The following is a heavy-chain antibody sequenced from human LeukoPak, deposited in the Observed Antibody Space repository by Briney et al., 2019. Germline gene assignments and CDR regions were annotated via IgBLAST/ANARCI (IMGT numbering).Heavy chain of an antibody. D-gene: IGHD1-1*01. Sequence: GGSLRLSCAVSGFTFSNFWMSSVRQAPGRGLEWVANIHPEGNEKYHVESVKGRFTISRDNTKNLLFLQMNGLRVEDTAVYYCARGDDFSGDHWGQGTLVTVSS. V-gene: IGHV3-7*04. CDR2: IHPEGNEK. CDR3: ARGDDFSGDH. CDR1: GFTFSNFW. J-gene: IGHJ4*02.